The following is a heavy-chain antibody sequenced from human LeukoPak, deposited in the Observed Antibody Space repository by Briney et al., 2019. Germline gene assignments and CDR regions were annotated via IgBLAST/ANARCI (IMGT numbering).Heavy chain of an antibody. V-gene: IGHV5-51*01. Sequence: GESLKISCKGSGYSFTSYWIGWVRQMPGKGLEWMGIIYPGDSDTGYSPSFQGQVTISADKSISTAYLQWSSLKASDTAMYYCARRVHGSGSYSAWFDPWGQGTLVTVSS. D-gene: IGHD3-10*01. CDR2: IYPGDSDT. CDR1: GYSFTSYW. J-gene: IGHJ5*02. CDR3: ARRVHGSGSYSAWFDP.